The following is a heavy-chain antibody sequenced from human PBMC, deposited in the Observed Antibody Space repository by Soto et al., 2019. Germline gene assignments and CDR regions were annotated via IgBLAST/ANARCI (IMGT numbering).Heavy chain of an antibody. J-gene: IGHJ4*02. V-gene: IGHV4-31*03. D-gene: IGHD6-6*01. CDR3: ARGSGIAARRGPVDY. CDR2: IYYSGST. Sequence: ASETLSLTCTVSGGSISSGGYYWSWIRQHPGKGLEWIGYIYYSGSTYYNPSLKSRVTISVDTSKNQFSLKLSSVTAADTAVYYCARGSGIAARRGPVDYWGQGTLVTSPQ. CDR1: GGSISSGGYY.